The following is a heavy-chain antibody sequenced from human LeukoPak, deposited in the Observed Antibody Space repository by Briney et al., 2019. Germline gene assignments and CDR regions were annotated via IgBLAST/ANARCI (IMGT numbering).Heavy chain of an antibody. Sequence: SVKVSCKASGGSLSSYAISWVRQAPGQGLEWMGRIIPIFGTANYAQRFQDRVTITADIVSSTAYMELTSLTSGDTAVYFCAKQGAARQDYYMDVWGNGTTVTVSS. J-gene: IGHJ6*03. CDR3: AKQGAARQDYYMDV. V-gene: IGHV1-69*06. CDR2: IIPIFGTA. D-gene: IGHD5-18*01. CDR1: GGSLSSYA.